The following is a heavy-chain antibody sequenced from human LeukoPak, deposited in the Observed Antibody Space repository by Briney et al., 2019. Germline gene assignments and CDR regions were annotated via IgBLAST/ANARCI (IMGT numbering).Heavy chain of an antibody. Sequence: PSQTLSLTCTVSGGSISSGDYYWSWICQPPGKGLEWIGYIYYSGSTYYNPSLKSRVTISVDTSKNQFSLKLSSVTAADTAVYYCARDSHRQDSSGYYWFDYWGQGTLVTVSS. D-gene: IGHD3-22*01. CDR2: IYYSGST. J-gene: IGHJ4*02. V-gene: IGHV4-30-4*08. CDR1: GGSISSGDYY. CDR3: ARDSHRQDSSGYYWFDY.